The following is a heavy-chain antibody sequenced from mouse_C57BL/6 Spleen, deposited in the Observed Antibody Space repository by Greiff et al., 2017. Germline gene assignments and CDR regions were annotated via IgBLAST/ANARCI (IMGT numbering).Heavy chain of an antibody. J-gene: IGHJ4*01. V-gene: IGHV5-4*01. CDR2: ISDGGSYT. CDR1: GFTFSSYA. Sequence: EVQLKESGGGLVKPGGSLKLSCAASGFTFSSYAMSWVRQTPEKRLEWVATISDGGSYTYYPDNVKGRFTISRDNAKNNLYLQMSHLKSEDTAMYYCARGPDLPYAMDYWGQGTSVTVSS. D-gene: IGHD2-1*01. CDR3: ARGPDLPYAMDY.